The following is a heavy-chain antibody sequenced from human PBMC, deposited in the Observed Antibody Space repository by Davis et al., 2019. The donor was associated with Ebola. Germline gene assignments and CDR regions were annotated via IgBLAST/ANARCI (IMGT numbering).Heavy chain of an antibody. D-gene: IGHD3-3*01. CDR2: ISSSGSTI. Sequence: GGSLRLSCAASGFTFSSYEMNWVRQAPGKGLEWVSYISSSGSTIYYADSVKGRFTISRDNAKNSLYLQMNSLRAEDTAVYYCARGYYYDFWSGYYGGMDVWGQGTTVTVSS. V-gene: IGHV3-48*03. CDR1: GFTFSSYE. J-gene: IGHJ6*02. CDR3: ARGYYYDFWSGYYGGMDV.